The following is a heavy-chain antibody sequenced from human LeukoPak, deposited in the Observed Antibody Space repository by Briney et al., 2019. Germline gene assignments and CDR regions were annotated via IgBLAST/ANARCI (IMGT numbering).Heavy chain of an antibody. Sequence: SETLSLTCTVSGGSISSGDYYWSWIRQPPGKGLEWIGYIYYSGSTYYNPSLKSRVTISVDTSKNQFSLKLSSVTAADTAVYYCVRERSTSCYDIWGQGTMVTVSS. J-gene: IGHJ3*02. V-gene: IGHV4-30-4*08. CDR2: IYYSGST. D-gene: IGHD2-2*01. CDR3: VRERSTSCYDI. CDR1: GGSISSGDYY.